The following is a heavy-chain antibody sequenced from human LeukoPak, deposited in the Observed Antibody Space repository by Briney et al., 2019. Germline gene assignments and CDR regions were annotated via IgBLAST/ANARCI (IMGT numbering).Heavy chain of an antibody. Sequence: GGSLRLSCAASGFTFENYAVHWVRKVPGKGLEWVSGISWNGGIIGYADSVKGRFTISRDSAKSSLYLQMNSLRVEDTALYYCAKGGLRLYFGQFHYWGQGTLVTVSS. D-gene: IGHD3-10*01. CDR1: GFTFENYA. CDR3: AKGGLRLYFGQFHY. V-gene: IGHV3-9*01. J-gene: IGHJ4*02. CDR2: ISWNGGII.